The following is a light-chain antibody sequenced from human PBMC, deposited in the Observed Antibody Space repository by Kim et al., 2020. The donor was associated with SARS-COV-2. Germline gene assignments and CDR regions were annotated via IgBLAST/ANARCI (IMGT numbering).Light chain of an antibody. J-gene: IGKJ1*01. CDR1: QSVSGG. Sequence: ASVGDRVSITCRASQSVSGGLGWYQQKPGRAPKVLIYDAFTLESGVPSRFSGSGSGTEFTLTISSLQPDDVATYYCQQDDNYPWTFGQGTKVDIK. V-gene: IGKV1-5*01. CDR3: QQDDNYPWT. CDR2: DAF.